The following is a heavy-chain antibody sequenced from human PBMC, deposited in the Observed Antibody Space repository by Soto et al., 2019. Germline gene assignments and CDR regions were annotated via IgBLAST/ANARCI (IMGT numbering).Heavy chain of an antibody. J-gene: IGHJ4*02. V-gene: IGHV3-48*02. CDR2: ISSSSSTI. D-gene: IGHD2-15*01. Sequence: GGSLRLSCAASGFTFSSYRMNWVRQAPGKGLEWVSSISSSSSTIYYADSVKGRFTISRDNAKNSLYLQMSSLRDEDTAVYYCARPSCSGGSCYPDFWGQGTLVTVSS. CDR1: GFTFSSYR. CDR3: ARPSCSGGSCYPDF.